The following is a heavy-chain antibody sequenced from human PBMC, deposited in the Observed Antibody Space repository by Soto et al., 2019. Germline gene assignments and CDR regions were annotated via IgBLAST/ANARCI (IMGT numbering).Heavy chain of an antibody. J-gene: IGHJ3*02. CDR1: GFTFSSYG. CDR2: ISYDGGNK. Sequence: PGGSLRLSCAASGFTFSSYGMHWVRQAPGKGLEWVAVISYDGGNKYYADSVKGRFTISRDNSKNTLYLQMNSLRAEDTAVYYCAKDRGIVGATSAFDIWGQGTMVTVSS. D-gene: IGHD1-26*01. V-gene: IGHV3-30*18. CDR3: AKDRGIVGATSAFDI.